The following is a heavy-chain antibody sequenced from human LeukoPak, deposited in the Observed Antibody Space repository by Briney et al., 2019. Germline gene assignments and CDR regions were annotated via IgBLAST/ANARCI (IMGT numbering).Heavy chain of an antibody. D-gene: IGHD6-19*01. V-gene: IGHV4-34*01. CDR2: INHSGST. CDR3: ARGLRYSSGWYGY. CDR1: GGSFSGYY. J-gene: IGHJ4*02. Sequence: PSGTLSLTCAVYGGSFSGYYWSWIRQPPGKGLEWTGEINHSGSTNYNPSLKSRVTISVDTSKNQFSLKLSSVTGADTAVYYCARGLRYSSGWYGYWGQGTLVTVSS.